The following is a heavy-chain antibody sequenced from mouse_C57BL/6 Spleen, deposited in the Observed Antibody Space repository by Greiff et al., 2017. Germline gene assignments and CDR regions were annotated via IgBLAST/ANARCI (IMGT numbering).Heavy chain of an antibody. Sequence: QVQLQQSGAELVRPGASVTLSCKASGYTFTDYEMHWVKQTPVHGLEWIGAIDPETGGTAYNQKFKGKAILTADKSSSTAYMELRSLTSEDSAVYYCTRGGYYYGSTFYAMDYWGQGTSVNVSS. D-gene: IGHD1-1*01. J-gene: IGHJ4*01. V-gene: IGHV1-15*01. CDR3: TRGGYYYGSTFYAMDY. CDR2: IDPETGGT. CDR1: GYTFTDYE.